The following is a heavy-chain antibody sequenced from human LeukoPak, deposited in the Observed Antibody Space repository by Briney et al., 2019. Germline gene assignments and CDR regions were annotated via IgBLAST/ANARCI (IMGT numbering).Heavy chain of an antibody. J-gene: IGHJ4*02. CDR1: GGSISSGGYS. CDR2: IYHSRST. D-gene: IGHD7-27*01. CDR3: ARTGDLLDY. Sequence: SETLSLTCAVSGGSISSGGYSWSWIRQPPGKGLEWIGYIYHSRSTYYNPSLKSRVTISVDRSKNQFSLKLSSVTAADTAVYYCARTGDLLDYWGQGTLVTVSS. V-gene: IGHV4-30-2*01.